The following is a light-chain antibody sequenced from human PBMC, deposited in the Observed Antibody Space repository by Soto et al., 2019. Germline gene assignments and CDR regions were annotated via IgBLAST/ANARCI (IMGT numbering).Light chain of an antibody. J-gene: IGKJ5*01. CDR2: DAS. V-gene: IGKV3-11*01. Sequence: EIVLTQSPVTLSLSPGERATLSCRASQSVNTYLAWYQQRPGQAPRLLIYDASNRATGIPARFSGSGSATDFTLTISSLEPEDFAVYYCQQRSNWPTFGQGTRLEIK. CDR1: QSVNTY. CDR3: QQRSNWPT.